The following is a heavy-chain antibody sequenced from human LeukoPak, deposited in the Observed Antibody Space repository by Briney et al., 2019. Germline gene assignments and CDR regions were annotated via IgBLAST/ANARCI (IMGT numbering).Heavy chain of an antibody. CDR2: INQDESAK. V-gene: IGHV3-7*01. D-gene: IGHD3-10*01. Sequence: QSGGSLRLSCAASGFTFSRYWMSWVRQAPGKGLEWVASINQDESAKFYVDSVKGRFTISRDNAKNSLYLQMNSLRAEDTAVYYCARSRYYYGSGSSNWFDPWGQGTLVTVSS. CDR3: ARSRYYYGSGSSNWFDP. J-gene: IGHJ5*02. CDR1: GFTFSRYW.